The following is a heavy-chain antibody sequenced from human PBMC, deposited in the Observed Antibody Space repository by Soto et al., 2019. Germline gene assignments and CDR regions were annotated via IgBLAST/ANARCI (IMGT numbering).Heavy chain of an antibody. J-gene: IGHJ5*02. CDR3: ARRGASGRYFGWFDP. Sequence: SETLSLTCAVYGGSLSGYYWSWIRQPPGKGLEWIGEINHSGSTNYNPSLKSRVTISVDTSKNQFSLKLSSVTAADTAVYYCARRGASGRYFGWFDPWGQGTLGTVSS. V-gene: IGHV4-34*01. CDR1: GGSLSGYY. D-gene: IGHD1-26*01. CDR2: INHSGST.